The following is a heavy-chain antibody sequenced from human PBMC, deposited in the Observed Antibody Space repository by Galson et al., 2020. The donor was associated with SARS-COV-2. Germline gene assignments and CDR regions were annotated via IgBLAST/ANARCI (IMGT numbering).Heavy chain of an antibody. V-gene: IGHV3-21*01. J-gene: IGHJ4*02. Sequence: PGGSLRLSCAASGFTFSSYSMNWVRQAPGKGLEWVSSISSSSSYIYYADSVKGRFTISRDNAKNSLYLQMNSLRAEDTAVYYCARDVGLGDGYNAQGDYWGQGTLVTVSS. CDR3: ARDVGLGDGYNAQGDY. D-gene: IGHD3-10*01. CDR1: GFTFSSYS. CDR2: ISSSSSYI.